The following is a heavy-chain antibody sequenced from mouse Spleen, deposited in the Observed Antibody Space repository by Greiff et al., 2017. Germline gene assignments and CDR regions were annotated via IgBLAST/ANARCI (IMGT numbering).Heavy chain of an antibody. V-gene: IGHV1-80*01. CDR1: GYAFSSCW. CDR2: IYPGDGDT. CDR3: ASRGYGVGFAY. Sequence: VKLMESGAELVKPGASVKISCKASGYAFSSCWMNWVKQRPGKGLEWIGQIYPGDGDTNYNGKFKGKATLTADKSSSTAYMQLSSLTSEDSAVYFCASRGYGVGFAYWGQGTLVTVSA. J-gene: IGHJ3*01. D-gene: IGHD2-2*01.